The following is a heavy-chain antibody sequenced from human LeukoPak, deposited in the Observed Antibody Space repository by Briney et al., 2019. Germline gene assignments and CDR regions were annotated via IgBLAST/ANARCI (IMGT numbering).Heavy chain of an antibody. CDR1: GYTLTGYY. Sequence: ASVKVSCKASGYTLTGYYMHWVRQAPGQGLEWMGWINPNSGGTNYAQKFQGRVTMTRDTSISTAYMQLSSLRSEDTAVYYCARGERDDYSKNFDYWGQGTLVTVSS. D-gene: IGHD4-11*01. CDR3: ARGERDDYSKNFDY. V-gene: IGHV1-2*02. CDR2: INPNSGGT. J-gene: IGHJ4*02.